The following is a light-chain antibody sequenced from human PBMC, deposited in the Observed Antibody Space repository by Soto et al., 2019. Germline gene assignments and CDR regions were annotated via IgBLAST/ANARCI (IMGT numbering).Light chain of an antibody. V-gene: IGKV3-15*01. CDR2: GAS. CDR3: QQYNNWPPWT. CDR1: QSVSSN. J-gene: IGKJ1*01. Sequence: EIVMTQSPATLSVSPGERATLSCRASQSVSSNLAWYQQKRGQAPRHLIYGASTRATGIPARFSGSGSGTAFTLTVSSLQSEDFAVYYCQQYNNWPPWTFGHGTKVYIK.